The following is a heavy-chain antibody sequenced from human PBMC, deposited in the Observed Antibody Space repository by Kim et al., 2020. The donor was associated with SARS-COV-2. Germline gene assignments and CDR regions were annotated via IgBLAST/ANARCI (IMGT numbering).Heavy chain of an antibody. CDR1: GFTFSNYD. D-gene: IGHD6-13*01. J-gene: IGHJ4*02. CDR3: ARAYRSPYFDF. Sequence: GGSLRLSCAASGFTFSNYDIHWVRQAPGKGLEWVAVIWYDGSTKYYADSVKGRFIISRDNSENRMYVQMNSLRAEDTAVYYCARAYRSPYFDFWGQGTLVTVCS. CDR2: IWYDGSTK. V-gene: IGHV3-33*08.